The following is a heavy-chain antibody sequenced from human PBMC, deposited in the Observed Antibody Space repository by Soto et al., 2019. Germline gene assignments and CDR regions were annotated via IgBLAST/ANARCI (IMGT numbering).Heavy chain of an antibody. CDR3: ARGPTWAGNVDY. J-gene: IGHJ4*02. Sequence: QVQLVQSGAEVKKPGASVKVSCKASGFTFTSHDINWVRQATGQGLEWMGWMNPNSGNTGYAQKVQGRVTMTRNTSISTAYMELRSLGSEDTAVYYCARGPTWAGNVDYWGQGTLVTVSS. CDR1: GFTFTSHD. V-gene: IGHV1-8*01. D-gene: IGHD1-1*01. CDR2: MNPNSGNT.